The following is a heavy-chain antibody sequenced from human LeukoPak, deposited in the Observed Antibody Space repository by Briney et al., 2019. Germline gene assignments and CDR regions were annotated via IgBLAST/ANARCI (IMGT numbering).Heavy chain of an antibody. D-gene: IGHD4-23*01. CDR3: AKSLDYGGNRARLDF. V-gene: IGHV3-74*01. J-gene: IGHJ4*02. CDR2: INSDVSST. Sequence: GGSLRLSCAASGFTFSSYWMHWVRQAPGKGLVWVSRINSDVSSTTYADSVKGRFTISRDNSKNTLYLQMNSLRVDDTAVYYCAKSLDYGGNRARLDFWGQGTLVTVSS. CDR1: GFTFSSYW.